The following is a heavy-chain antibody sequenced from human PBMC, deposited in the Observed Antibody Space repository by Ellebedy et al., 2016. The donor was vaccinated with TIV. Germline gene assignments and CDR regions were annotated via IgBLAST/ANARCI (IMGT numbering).Heavy chain of an antibody. Sequence: SVKVSXKASGGTFSSYAISWVRQAPGQGLEWMGGIIPIFGTANYAQKFQGRVTITADESTSTAYMELSSLRSEDTAVYYCARGLWFGELVSAFDYWGQGTLVTVSS. CDR1: GGTFSSYA. CDR2: IIPIFGTA. D-gene: IGHD3-10*01. CDR3: ARGLWFGELVSAFDY. V-gene: IGHV1-69*13. J-gene: IGHJ4*02.